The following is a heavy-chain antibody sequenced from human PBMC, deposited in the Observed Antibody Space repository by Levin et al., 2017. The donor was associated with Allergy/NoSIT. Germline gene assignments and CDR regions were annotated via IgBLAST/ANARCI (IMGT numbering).Heavy chain of an antibody. D-gene: IGHD3-10*01. CDR1: GFTFSSYG. Sequence: GESLKISCAASGFTFSSYGMHWVRQAPGKGLEWVAVIWYDGSNKYYADSVKGRFTISRDNSKNTLYLQMNSLRAEDTAVYYCARDRVVWFGDHLGYYYGMDGWGQGTTVTVSS. CDR2: IWYDGSNK. CDR3: ARDRVVWFGDHLGYYYGMDG. V-gene: IGHV3-33*01. J-gene: IGHJ6*02.